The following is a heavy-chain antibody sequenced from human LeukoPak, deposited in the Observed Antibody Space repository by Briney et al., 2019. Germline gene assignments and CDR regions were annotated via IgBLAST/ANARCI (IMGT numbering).Heavy chain of an antibody. Sequence: SETLSLTCTVSGDSISSYYWSWIRQPPGKGLEWIGYIYYTGSTNHNPSLKSRVTISVDMSKNQFSLKLSSVTAADTAVYYCARVDGDYAFDYWGQGTLVTVSS. V-gene: IGHV4-59*01. D-gene: IGHD4-17*01. CDR2: IYYTGST. CDR1: GDSISSYY. CDR3: ARVDGDYAFDY. J-gene: IGHJ4*02.